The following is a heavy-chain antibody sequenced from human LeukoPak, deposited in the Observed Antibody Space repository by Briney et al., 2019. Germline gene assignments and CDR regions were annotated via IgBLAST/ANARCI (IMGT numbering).Heavy chain of an antibody. J-gene: IGHJ4*02. CDR3: ARDMRRIWDCSSTSCYRDY. CDR2: ISSSSSTI. Sequence: PGGSLRLSCAASGFTFSSYSMNWVRQAPGKGLEWVSYISSSSSTIYYADSVKGRFTISRDNAKNSLYLQMNSLRAEDTAVYYCARDMRRIWDCSSTSCYRDYWGQGTLVTVSS. D-gene: IGHD2-2*01. CDR1: GFTFSSYS. V-gene: IGHV3-48*04.